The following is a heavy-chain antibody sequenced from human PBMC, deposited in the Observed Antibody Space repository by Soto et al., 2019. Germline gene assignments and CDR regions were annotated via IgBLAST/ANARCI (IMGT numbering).Heavy chain of an antibody. D-gene: IGHD6-13*01. CDR2: ISSSSSYI. CDR1: GFTFSSYS. CDR3: ARDPAAAAGPSLDPYYYYYGMDV. V-gene: IGHV3-21*01. Sequence: EVQLVESGGGLVKPGGSLRLSCAASGFTFSSYSMNWVRQAPGKGLEWVSSISSSSSYIYYADSVKGRFTISRDNAKNSLYLQMNSLRAEDTAVYYCARDPAAAAGPSLDPYYYYYGMDVWGQGTTVTVSS. J-gene: IGHJ6*02.